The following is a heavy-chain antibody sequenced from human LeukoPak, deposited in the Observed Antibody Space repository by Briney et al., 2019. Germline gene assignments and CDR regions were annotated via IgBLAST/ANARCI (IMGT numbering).Heavy chain of an antibody. Sequence: GESLESSCKGSGYSPISYWIARVRQIPGKGLEWMGIIYPGDSDTRYSPSFQGQVTISADKSISTAYLQWSSLKASDTAMYYCARQIESRLDPWGQGTLVTVSS. CDR2: IYPGDSDT. CDR1: GYSPISYW. CDR3: ARQIESRLDP. V-gene: IGHV5-51*01. J-gene: IGHJ5*02. D-gene: IGHD6-25*01.